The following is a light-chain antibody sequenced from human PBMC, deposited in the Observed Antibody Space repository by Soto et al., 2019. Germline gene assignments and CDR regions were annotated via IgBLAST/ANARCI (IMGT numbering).Light chain of an antibody. CDR3: QQRNIWPPVT. CDR1: PSVTNY. CDR2: GAF. V-gene: IGKV3-11*01. J-gene: IGKJ5*01. Sequence: EIVLTQSPATLSLSPGERATLSCRASPSVTNYLAWYQQKPGQAPRLVIYGAFNRATGIPARFSGSGSGTDFTLTISSLEHEDFAVYYCQQRNIWPPVTFGQGTRLEI.